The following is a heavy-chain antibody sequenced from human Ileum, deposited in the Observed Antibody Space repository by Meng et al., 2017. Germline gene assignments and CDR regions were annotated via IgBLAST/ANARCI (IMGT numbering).Heavy chain of an antibody. CDR2: INHSGNT. J-gene: IGHJ4*02. V-gene: IGHV4-34*01. Sequence: SETLSLTCAVYGGSFSAYDWTWIRQSPGKGLEWIGEINHSGNTNYNPSLKSRVTISIDTSKNQFSLKLDSVTAADTAVYYCARYYGSENYCIKFWGQGTLVTVSS. D-gene: IGHD3-10*01. CDR3: ARYYGSENYCIKF. CDR1: GGSFSAYD.